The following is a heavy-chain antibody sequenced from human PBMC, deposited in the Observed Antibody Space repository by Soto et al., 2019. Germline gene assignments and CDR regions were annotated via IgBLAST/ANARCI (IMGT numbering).Heavy chain of an antibody. CDR3: ARGDYSDTTGGFSDY. J-gene: IGHJ4*02. D-gene: IGHD3-22*01. CDR2: ISAYNGNS. Sequence: SVKVSCKASGYTFSSYGFNWVRQAPVQGLEWMGWISAYNGNSNSAQSLQGRITMTTDTSTSTAYMELRSLRPDDTAVYYCARGDYSDTTGGFSDYWGQGTLVTVSS. CDR1: GYTFSSYG. V-gene: IGHV1-18*04.